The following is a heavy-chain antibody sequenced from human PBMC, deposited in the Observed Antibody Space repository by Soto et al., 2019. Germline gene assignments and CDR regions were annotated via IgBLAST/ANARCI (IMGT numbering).Heavy chain of an antibody. CDR1: GFTFSSYA. CDR3: ARTIEHYSSSYYWVDH. Sequence: QVQLVQSGAEVKKPGSSVKVSCKASGFTFSSYAISWVRQAPGQGLEWMGGIIPMFTTVNYAQKFQGRVTITEDESTSTAYNELSSLRPEDTAVYYCARTIEHYSSSYYWVDHWGQGTLVTVSS. V-gene: IGHV1-69*01. J-gene: IGHJ5*02. D-gene: IGHD6-13*01. CDR2: IIPMFTTV.